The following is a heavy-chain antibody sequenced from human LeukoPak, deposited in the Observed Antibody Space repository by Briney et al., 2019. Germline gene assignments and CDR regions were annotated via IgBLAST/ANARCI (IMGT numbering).Heavy chain of an antibody. CDR1: GFTFSSYG. Sequence: GGSLRLSCAASGFTFSSYGMHWVRQAPGKGLEWVAVISYDGSNKYYADSVKGRFTISRDNSKNTLYLQMNSQRAEDTAVYYCAKDQGFWSGYYDYWGQGTLVTVSS. V-gene: IGHV3-30*18. CDR2: ISYDGSNK. J-gene: IGHJ4*02. CDR3: AKDQGFWSGYYDY. D-gene: IGHD3-3*01.